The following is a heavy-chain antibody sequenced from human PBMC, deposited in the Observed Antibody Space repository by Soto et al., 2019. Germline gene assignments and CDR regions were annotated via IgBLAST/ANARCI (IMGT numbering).Heavy chain of an antibody. V-gene: IGHV3-23*01. CDR1: GFTFSSYT. CDR3: AKGLGDYYYMDV. CDR2: ISDSGGST. J-gene: IGHJ6*03. Sequence: EVQLLESGGGLVQPGGSLRLSCAASGFTFSSYTMSWVRQAPGKGLEWVSAISDSGGSTYYADSVKGRFTISGDNSKHTLFLQVNSLRAEDTAVYYCAKGLGDYYYMDVWGKGTTVTVSS.